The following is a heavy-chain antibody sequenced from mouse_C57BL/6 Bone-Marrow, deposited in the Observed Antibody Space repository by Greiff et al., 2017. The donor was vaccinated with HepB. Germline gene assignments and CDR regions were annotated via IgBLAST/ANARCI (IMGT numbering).Heavy chain of an antibody. CDR3: AREHDYLAWFAY. CDR1: GYTFTSYW. CDR2: IYPGSGST. J-gene: IGHJ3*01. V-gene: IGHV1-55*01. D-gene: IGHD2-4*01. Sequence: QVQLQQPGAELVKPGASVKMSCKASGYTFTSYWITWVKQRPGQGLEWIGDIYPGSGSTNYNEKFKSKATLTVDTSSSTAYMQRSSLTSEVSAVYYCAREHDYLAWFAYWGQGTLVTVSA.